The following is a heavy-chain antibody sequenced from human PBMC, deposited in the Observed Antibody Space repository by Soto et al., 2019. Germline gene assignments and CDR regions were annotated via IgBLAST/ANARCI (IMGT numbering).Heavy chain of an antibody. CDR2: ISAYNGNT. Sequence: QVQLVQSGAEVKKPGASVKVSCRASGYTFTDYGFSWVRQAPGQGLEWMGWISAYNGNTFYAQNLQGKGIMTTDTSPTTAYMELRSLSSADTAMYYCVRDHRRGLYYFDYWGQGTLVTVSS. CDR3: VRDHRRGLYYFDY. J-gene: IGHJ4*02. CDR1: GYTFTDYG. V-gene: IGHV1-18*01.